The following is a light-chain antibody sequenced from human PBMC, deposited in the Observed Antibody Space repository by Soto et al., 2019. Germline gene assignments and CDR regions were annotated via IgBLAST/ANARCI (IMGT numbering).Light chain of an antibody. CDR1: QSVSSN. CDR2: GAS. V-gene: IGKV3-15*01. Sequence: EIVMTQSPATLSVSPGERVTLSCRASQSVSSNLAWYQQKPGQAPRLLIYGASTRATNIPARFSGSGSGTEFTLTISSLQSEDFAVYYCQQYSNWPLTFGGGTKVEIK. J-gene: IGKJ4*01. CDR3: QQYSNWPLT.